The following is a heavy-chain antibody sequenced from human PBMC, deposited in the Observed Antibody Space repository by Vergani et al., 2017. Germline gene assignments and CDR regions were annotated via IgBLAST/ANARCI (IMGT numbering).Heavy chain of an antibody. Sequence: LQLQESGPGLVKPSETLSLTCTVSGGSISSSSYYWGWIRQPPGKGLEWVSAISGSGGSTYYADSVKGRFTISRDNSKNTLYLQMNSLRAEDTAVYYCAKEPYSSGWYGNWYFDLWGRGTLVTVSS. D-gene: IGHD6-19*01. J-gene: IGHJ2*01. CDR1: GGSISSSSYY. CDR3: AKEPYSSGWYGNWYFDL. V-gene: IGHV3-23*01. CDR2: ISGSGGST.